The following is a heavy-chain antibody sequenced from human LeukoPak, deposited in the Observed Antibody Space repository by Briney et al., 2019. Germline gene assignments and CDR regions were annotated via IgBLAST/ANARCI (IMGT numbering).Heavy chain of an antibody. CDR3: ARERTTMVRGVIKGAWFDP. Sequence: PSETLSLTCTVSGGSISSSSYYWGWIRQPPGKGLEWIGSIYYSGSTYYNPSLKSRVTISVDTSKNQFSLKLSSVTAADTAVYYCARERTTMVRGVIKGAWFDPWGQGTLVTVSS. D-gene: IGHD3-10*01. CDR1: GGSISSSSYY. V-gene: IGHV4-39*07. J-gene: IGHJ5*02. CDR2: IYYSGST.